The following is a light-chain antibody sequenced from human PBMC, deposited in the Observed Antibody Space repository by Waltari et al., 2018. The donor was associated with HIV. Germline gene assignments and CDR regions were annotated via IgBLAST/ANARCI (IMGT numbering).Light chain of an antibody. CDR3: AAWDDSLNGWV. Sequence: QSVLTQPPSASGTPGQRVTISCSGSSSNIRSNTVSWYQQLPGTAPKLLIYSNDQRPSGVPDRFYGSKSGTSASLAISGLQSEDEADYYCAAWDDSLNGWVFGGGTKLTVL. V-gene: IGLV1-44*01. J-gene: IGLJ3*02. CDR2: SND. CDR1: SSNIRSNT.